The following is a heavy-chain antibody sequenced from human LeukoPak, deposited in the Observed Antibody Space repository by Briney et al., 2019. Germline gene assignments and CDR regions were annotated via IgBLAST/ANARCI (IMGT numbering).Heavy chain of an antibody. CDR1: GFAFSSYG. CDR3: ARWGSFDAFDI. D-gene: IGHD3-16*01. CDR2: ISYDGSNK. J-gene: IGHJ3*02. V-gene: IGHV3-30*03. Sequence: PGGSLRLSCEASGFAFSSYGMHWVRQAPGKGLEWVAVISYDGSNKYYADSVKGRFTISRDNSKNTLYLQMNSLRAEDTAVYYCARWGSFDAFDIWGQGTMVTVSS.